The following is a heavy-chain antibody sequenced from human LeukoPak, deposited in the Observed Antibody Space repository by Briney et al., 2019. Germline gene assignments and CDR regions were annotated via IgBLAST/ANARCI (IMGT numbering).Heavy chain of an antibody. CDR2: IYPGDSDT. CDR1: GYSFTSYW. D-gene: IGHD5-18*01. CDR3: ARRRGYSYGTYYFDY. J-gene: IGHJ4*02. Sequence: GESLKISCKGSGYSFTSYWIGWVRQMPGKGLEWMGIIYPGDSDTRYSPSFQGQVTISADRSISTAYLQWSSLKASDTAMYYRARRRGYSYGTYYFDYWGQGTLVTVSS. V-gene: IGHV5-51*01.